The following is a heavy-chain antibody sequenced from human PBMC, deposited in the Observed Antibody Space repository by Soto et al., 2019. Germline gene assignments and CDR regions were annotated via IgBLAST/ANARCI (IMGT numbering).Heavy chain of an antibody. Sequence: ASVKVSCKASGYTFTSYYMHWVRQAPGQRLEWMGIINPSGGSTSYAQKFQDRVTITRDTSASTAYMELSSLRSEDTAVYYCARGESVVGDYWGQGTLVTVSS. CDR1: GYTFTSYY. D-gene: IGHD2-15*01. V-gene: IGHV1-46*01. CDR2: INPSGGST. J-gene: IGHJ4*02. CDR3: ARGESVVGDY.